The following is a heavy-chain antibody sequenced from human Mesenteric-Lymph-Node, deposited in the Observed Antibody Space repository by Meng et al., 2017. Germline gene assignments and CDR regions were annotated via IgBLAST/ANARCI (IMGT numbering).Heavy chain of an antibody. V-gene: IGHV3-23*01. D-gene: IGHD6-13*01. CDR1: GFTFSSYA. J-gene: IGHJ3*02. Sequence: GESLKISCAASGFTFSSYAMSWVRQAPGKGLEWVSAISGSGGSTYYADSVKGRFTISRDNSKNTLYLQMNSLRAEDTAVYYCARERYSSSWYNAFDIWGQGTMVTVSS. CDR3: ARERYSSSWYNAFDI. CDR2: ISGSGGST.